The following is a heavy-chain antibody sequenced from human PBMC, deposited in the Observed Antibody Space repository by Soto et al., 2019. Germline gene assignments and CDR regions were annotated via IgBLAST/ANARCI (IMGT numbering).Heavy chain of an antibody. Sequence: QVQLVQSGAEVKKPGASVKVSCKASGYAFSSYDTNWVRQATGQGLEWMGWMNPDSGDTGYVEKFQGRVTMTRDTSINTAYMELSSLRSEDTAVYYCARSLRGGNVNFDYWGQGTLVTVSS. CDR1: GYAFSSYD. V-gene: IGHV1-8*01. CDR2: MNPDSGDT. D-gene: IGHD2-15*01. J-gene: IGHJ4*02. CDR3: ARSLRGGNVNFDY.